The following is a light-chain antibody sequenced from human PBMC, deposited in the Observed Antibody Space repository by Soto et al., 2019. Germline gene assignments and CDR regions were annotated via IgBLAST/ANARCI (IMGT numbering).Light chain of an antibody. CDR1: KSLTSSY. V-gene: IGKV3-11*01. CDR3: QQRGEWPQGAT. CDR2: EAS. J-gene: IGKJ5*01. Sequence: EILLTQSPGTLSWSPGETATLSCRASKSLTSSYLACYQQKPGQAPRLLIYEASNRATGIPARLSGSGSGTDFTLTLSSLEPQAFAVSYCQQRGEWPQGATFGQGTRLEIK.